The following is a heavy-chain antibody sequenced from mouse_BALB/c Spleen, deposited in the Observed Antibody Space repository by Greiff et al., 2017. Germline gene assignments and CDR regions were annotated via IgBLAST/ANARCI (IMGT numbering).Heavy chain of an antibody. Sequence: EVKVVESGGGLVQPGGSLKLSCAASGFTFSSYGMSWVRQTPDKRLELVATINSNGGSTYYPDSVKGRFTISRDNAKNTLYLQMSSLKSEDTAMYYCARVGGNYAMDYWGQGTSVTVSS. J-gene: IGHJ4*01. CDR3: ARVGGNYAMDY. CDR2: INSNGGST. V-gene: IGHV5-6-3*01. CDR1: GFTFSSYG. D-gene: IGHD1-1*01.